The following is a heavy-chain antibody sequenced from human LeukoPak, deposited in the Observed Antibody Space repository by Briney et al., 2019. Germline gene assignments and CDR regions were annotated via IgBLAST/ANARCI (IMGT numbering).Heavy chain of an antibody. V-gene: IGHV1-8*01. Sequence: ASVKVSCKASGYTFTSYDVNGVRQATGQGPEWMGWMSSNSGDTGYAQNFQGRVTMTRDTSISTAYMELSSLRSEDTAVYYCARGPPNWGYDYWGQGTLVTVSS. D-gene: IGHD7-27*01. CDR1: GYTFTSYD. CDR3: ARGPPNWGYDY. J-gene: IGHJ4*02. CDR2: MSSNSGDT.